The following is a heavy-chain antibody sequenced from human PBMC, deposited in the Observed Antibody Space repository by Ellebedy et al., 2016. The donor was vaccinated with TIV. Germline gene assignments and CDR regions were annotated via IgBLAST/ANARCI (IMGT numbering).Heavy chain of an antibody. V-gene: IGHV1-46*01. CDR3: AKNGYTFGLFDS. J-gene: IGHJ4*02. CDR1: GFPFTTYY. Sequence: AASVKVSCKASGFPFTTYYLHWVRQVPGQGPEWMGIINPASGYTDYAQRFQDRVTMTMDTSTSTIYLEMSSLRSEDTAVYYCAKNGYTFGLFDSWGQGTLVTVSS. CDR2: INPASGYT. D-gene: IGHD5-18*01.